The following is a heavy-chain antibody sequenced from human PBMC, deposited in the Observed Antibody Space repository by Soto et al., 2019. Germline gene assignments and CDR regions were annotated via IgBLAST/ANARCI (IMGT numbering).Heavy chain of an antibody. J-gene: IGHJ5*02. D-gene: IGHD3-9*01. Sequence: GASVKVSCKASGYTFTSYAMNWVRQAPGQRLEWMGWINAGNGNTKYSQKFQGRVTITRDTSASTAYMELSSLRSEDTAVYYCAKAGGYDILTGYRNRFDPWGQGTLVTVS. CDR1: GYTFTSYA. V-gene: IGHV1-3*01. CDR3: AKAGGYDILTGYRNRFDP. CDR2: INAGNGNT.